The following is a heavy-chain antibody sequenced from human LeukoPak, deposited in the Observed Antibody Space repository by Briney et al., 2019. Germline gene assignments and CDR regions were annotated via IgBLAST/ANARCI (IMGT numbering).Heavy chain of an antibody. CDR1: GFTFSSYG. V-gene: IGHV3-33*01. CDR3: ARDYDSSGFDY. Sequence: GGSLRLSCAASGFTFSSYGMHWVRQAPGKGLEWVAVTWYDGSNKYYADSVKGRFTISRDNSKNTLYLQMNSLRAEDTAVYYCARDYDSSGFDYWGQGTLVTVSS. CDR2: TWYDGSNK. J-gene: IGHJ4*02. D-gene: IGHD3-22*01.